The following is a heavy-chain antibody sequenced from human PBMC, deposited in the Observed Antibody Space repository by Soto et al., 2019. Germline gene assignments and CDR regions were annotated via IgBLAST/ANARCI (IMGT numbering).Heavy chain of an antibody. CDR1: GYTFINYH. J-gene: IGHJ4*02. CDR3: AKSPRGEMATD. V-gene: IGHV1-18*01. CDR2: INTYNGMT. D-gene: IGHD5-12*01. Sequence: QVQLVQSGGEVKKPGASVTVSCKASGYTFINYHITWVRQAPGQGLAWMAWINTYNGMTDYAQRFQGRVTMTRDTSTSTAYMELRNLGSHDTAVYFFAKSPRGEMATDWGQGTLVTVSS.